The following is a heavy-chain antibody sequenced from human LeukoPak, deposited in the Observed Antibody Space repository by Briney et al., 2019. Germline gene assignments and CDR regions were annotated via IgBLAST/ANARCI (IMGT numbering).Heavy chain of an antibody. V-gene: IGHV1-69*05. Sequence: GSSVKVSCKATGDTFSSYAISWVRQAPGQGLEWMGRIIPIFGTANYAQKFQGRVTITTDESTSTAYMELSSLRSEDTAVYYCARDNVDTAMVNWFDPWGQGTLVTVSS. CDR2: IIPIFGTA. D-gene: IGHD5-18*01. J-gene: IGHJ5*02. CDR3: ARDNVDTAMVNWFDP. CDR1: GDTFSSYA.